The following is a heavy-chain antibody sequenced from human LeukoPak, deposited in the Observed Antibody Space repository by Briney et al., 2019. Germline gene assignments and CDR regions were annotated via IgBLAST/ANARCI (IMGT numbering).Heavy chain of an antibody. CDR1: GFTFSSYA. CDR3: PKQSYASGWSPFDY. Sequence: PGGSLRLSCAASGFTFSSYAMSWVRQAPGKGLEWVSTVSGGGVTTYYADSAKGRFTISRDNSKNTLYLQMNSLTAEDTAVYYCPKQSYASGWSPFDYWGQGILVTVSS. CDR2: VSGGGVTT. V-gene: IGHV3-23*01. D-gene: IGHD6-19*01. J-gene: IGHJ4*02.